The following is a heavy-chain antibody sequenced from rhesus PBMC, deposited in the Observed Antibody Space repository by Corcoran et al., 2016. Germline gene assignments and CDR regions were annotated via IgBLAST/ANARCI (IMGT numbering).Heavy chain of an antibody. CDR3: ARVRAPYNFWSGYSPFDY. Sequence: QVTLKESGPALVKPTQTLTLTCTFSGFSLSTSGMGVGWIRQPPGKALEWLASIYWDDDKYYITSLKSRLTISKDTSKNQVVLTMTNMDPVDTATYYCARVRAPYNFWSGYSPFDYWGQGVLVTVSS. V-gene: IGHV2S1*01. J-gene: IGHJ4*01. D-gene: IGHD3-3*01. CDR2: IYWDDDK. CDR1: GFSLSTSGMG.